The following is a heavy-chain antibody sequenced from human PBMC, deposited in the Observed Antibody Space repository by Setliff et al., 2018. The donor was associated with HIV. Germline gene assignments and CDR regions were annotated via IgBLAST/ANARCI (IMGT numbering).Heavy chain of an antibody. J-gene: IGHJ4*02. CDR1: GFTFSDYY. CDR3: GRGAGGATTRGY. Sequence: PGGSLRLSCAASGFTFSDYYMSWIRQAPGKGLEWVSYISSSSSYTNYADSVKGRFTISRDNAKNSLYLQRTSLRAEETAVYYCGRGAGGATTRGYWGQGTLVTVSS. D-gene: IGHD1-26*01. CDR2: ISSSSSYT. V-gene: IGHV3-11*03.